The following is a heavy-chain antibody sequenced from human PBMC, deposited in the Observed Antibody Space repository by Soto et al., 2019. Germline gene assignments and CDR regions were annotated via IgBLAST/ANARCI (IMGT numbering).Heavy chain of an antibody. CDR1: GFTFSSYA. J-gene: IGHJ6*02. CDR2: ISYDGSNK. V-gene: IGHV3-30-3*01. D-gene: IGHD5-18*01. CDR3: ARDVQLWSTRDYYYGMDV. Sequence: QVQLVESGGGVVQPGRSLRLSCAASGFTFSSYAMHWVRQAPGKGLEWVAVISYDGSNKYYADSVKGRFTISRDNSKNSLYLQMNSLRAEDTAVYYCARDVQLWSTRDYYYGMDVWGQGTTVTVSS.